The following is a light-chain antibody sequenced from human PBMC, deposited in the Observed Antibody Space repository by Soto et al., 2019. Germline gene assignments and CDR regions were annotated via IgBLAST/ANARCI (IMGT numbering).Light chain of an antibody. J-gene: IGKJ1*01. CDR1: QSFTSSY. CDR3: QQHGSTPWT. Sequence: EIVLTQSPGCLSLSPEERATLSCRASQSFTSSYLAWYQQKPGQAPSLLIYSASSRATGIPERLSGSGSGTDFTLTISRVEPEDFAVYYCQQHGSTPWTFGQGTKVDIK. CDR2: SAS. V-gene: IGKV3-20*01.